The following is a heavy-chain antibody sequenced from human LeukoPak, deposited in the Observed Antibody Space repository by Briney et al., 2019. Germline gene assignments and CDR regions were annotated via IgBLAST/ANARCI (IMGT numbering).Heavy chain of an antibody. Sequence: SETLSPTCTVSGGSISSSSYYWGWIRQPPGKGLEWIGSIYYSGSTYYNPSLKSRVTISVDTSKNQFSLKLSSVTAADTAVYYCARQSRGYYYDSSGYYRPFFFDYWGQGTLVTVSS. J-gene: IGHJ4*02. D-gene: IGHD3-22*01. CDR2: IYYSGST. V-gene: IGHV4-39*01. CDR3: ARQSRGYYYDSSGYYRPFFFDY. CDR1: GGSISSSSYY.